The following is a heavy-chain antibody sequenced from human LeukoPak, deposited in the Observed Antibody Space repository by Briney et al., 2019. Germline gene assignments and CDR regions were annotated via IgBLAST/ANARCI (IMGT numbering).Heavy chain of an antibody. CDR2: ISYDGSNK. CDR1: GFTFSSYA. J-gene: IGHJ3*02. CDR3: ARDSATVDAFDI. V-gene: IGHV3-30-3*01. Sequence: GRSPRLSCAASGFTFSSYAMHWVRQAPGKGLEWVAVISYDGSNKYYADSVKGRFTISRDNSKNTLYLQMNSLRAEDTAVYYCARDSATVDAFDIWGQGTMVTVSS. D-gene: IGHD4-17*01.